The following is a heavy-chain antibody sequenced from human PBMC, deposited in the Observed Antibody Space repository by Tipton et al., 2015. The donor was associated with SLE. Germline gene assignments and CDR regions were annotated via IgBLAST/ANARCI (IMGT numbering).Heavy chain of an antibody. J-gene: IGHJ4*02. Sequence: TLSLTCAVYGGSFSGYYWSWIRQPPGKGLEWIGEINHRGSTNYNPSLKSRVTISVDTSKNQFSLKLSPVAAADTAVYYCARGSHILTGYFDYWGQGTLVTVSS. D-gene: IGHD3-9*01. V-gene: IGHV4-34*01. CDR1: GGSFSGYY. CDR3: ARGSHILTGYFDY. CDR2: INHRGST.